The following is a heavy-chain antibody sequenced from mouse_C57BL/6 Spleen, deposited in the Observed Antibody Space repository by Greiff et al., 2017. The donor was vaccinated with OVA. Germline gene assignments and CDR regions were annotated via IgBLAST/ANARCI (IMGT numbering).Heavy chain of an antibody. CDR2: IWSGGST. J-gene: IGHJ4*01. CDR3: ARKGGNDYEGAMDY. CDR1: GFSLTSYG. Sequence: VQLKESGPGLVQPSQSLSITCTVSGFSLTSYGVHWVRQSPGKGLEWLGVIWSGGSTDYNAAFISRLSISKDNSKSQVFFKMNSLQADDTAIYYCARKGGNDYEGAMDYWGQGTSVTVSS. D-gene: IGHD2-4*01. V-gene: IGHV2-2*01.